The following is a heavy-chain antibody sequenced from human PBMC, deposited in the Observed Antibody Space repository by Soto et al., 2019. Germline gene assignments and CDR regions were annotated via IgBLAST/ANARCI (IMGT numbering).Heavy chain of an antibody. CDR1: GFTFSSDG. V-gene: IGHV3-33*06. D-gene: IGHD1-7*01. CDR3: AKGTQRFYYAMDV. Sequence: GGSPXLSCAASGFTFSSDGIHWVRQAPGKGLEWVALIWYDGTDKYYADSVKGRFTISRDNSKNTLYLQMNSLRAEDTAVYYCAKGTQRFYYAMDVWGQGTTVTVSS. CDR2: IWYDGTDK. J-gene: IGHJ6*02.